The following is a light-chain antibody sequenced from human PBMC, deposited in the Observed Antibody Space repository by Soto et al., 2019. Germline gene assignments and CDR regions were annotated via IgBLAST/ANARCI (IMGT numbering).Light chain of an antibody. CDR1: QSVDSY. CDR2: DAS. V-gene: IGKV3-11*01. CDR3: QQRRSLALS. Sequence: EIVLTQSPATLSLSPGERATLSCRASQSVDSYLVWYRQKPGQAPRLLISDASNRATGIPARFSGSGSGTDFTLAFSSLEPEDFALYYCQQRRSLALSFGGATNVDIK. J-gene: IGKJ4*01.